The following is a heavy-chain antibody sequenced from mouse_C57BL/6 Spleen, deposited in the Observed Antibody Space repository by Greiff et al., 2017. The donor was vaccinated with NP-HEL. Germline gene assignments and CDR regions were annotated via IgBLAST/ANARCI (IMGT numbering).Heavy chain of an antibody. CDR3: ARGRYDGYLDY. D-gene: IGHD2-3*01. CDR1: GYTFTSYW. V-gene: IGHV1-80*01. Sequence: VQLQQPGAELVMPGASVKLSCKASGYTFTSYWMNWVKQRPGKGLEWIGQIYPGDGDTNYNGKFKGKATLTADKSSSTAYMQLSSLTSEDSAVYFCARGRYDGYLDYWGQGTTLTVSS. J-gene: IGHJ2*01. CDR2: IYPGDGDT.